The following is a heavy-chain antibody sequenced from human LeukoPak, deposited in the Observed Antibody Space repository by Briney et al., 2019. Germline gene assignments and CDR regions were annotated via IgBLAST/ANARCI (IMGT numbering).Heavy chain of an antibody. CDR1: GFTFSSYA. Sequence: GGSLRLSCAASGFTFSSYAMSWVRQAPGKGLEWVSAISGSGSNTYYADSVKAGFTISRDNSKNTLYLQMNSLRAEDTAVYYCAKDPRRYCSSTSCYSTVDYWGQGTLVTVSS. J-gene: IGHJ4*02. V-gene: IGHV3-23*01. D-gene: IGHD2-2*01. CDR3: AKDPRRYCSSTSCYSTVDY. CDR2: ISGSGSNT.